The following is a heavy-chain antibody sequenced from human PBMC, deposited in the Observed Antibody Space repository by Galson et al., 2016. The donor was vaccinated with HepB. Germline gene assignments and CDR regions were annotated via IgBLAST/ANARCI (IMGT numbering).Heavy chain of an antibody. CDR3: GLGQDEMPTIFDF. V-gene: IGHV3-23*01. J-gene: IGHJ4*02. Sequence: SLRLSCAASGFTFSNYAMSWVRQAPGKGLEWFSAISGSGGSTSYADSVQGRFTIPRDTSKNTLFLHLNTLRADDTAAYYCGLGQDEMPTIFDFWGQGALVTVSS. D-gene: IGHD3-3*01. CDR1: GFTFSNYA. CDR2: ISGSGGST.